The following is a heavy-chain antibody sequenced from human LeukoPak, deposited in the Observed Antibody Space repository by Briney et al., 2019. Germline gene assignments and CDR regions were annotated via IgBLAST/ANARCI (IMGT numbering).Heavy chain of an antibody. J-gene: IGHJ3*02. CDR3: ARGITPRIAAPPGAFDI. D-gene: IGHD6-13*01. V-gene: IGHV3-11*05. Sequence: GGSLRLSCAASGFTFSDYYMSWIRQAPGKGLEWVSYISSSSSYTNYADSVKGRFTISRDNAKNSLYLQMNSLRAEDTAVYYCARGITPRIAAPPGAFDIWGQGTRVTVPS. CDR2: ISSSSSYT. CDR1: GFTFSDYY.